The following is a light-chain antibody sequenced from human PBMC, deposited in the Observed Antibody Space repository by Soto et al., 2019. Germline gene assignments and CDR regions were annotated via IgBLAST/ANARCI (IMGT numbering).Light chain of an antibody. CDR1: HSISRW. CDR3: QQYNSYS. CDR2: HAS. V-gene: IGKV1-5*01. J-gene: IGKJ1*01. Sequence: DIQMTQSPSTLSSSVGDRVTITXRASHSISRWLAWYQQRPGTAAKXLIXHASTLESGVPSRFSGSGSGTEFTLTISSLQPDEFATYYCQQYNSYSFGQGTKVDI.